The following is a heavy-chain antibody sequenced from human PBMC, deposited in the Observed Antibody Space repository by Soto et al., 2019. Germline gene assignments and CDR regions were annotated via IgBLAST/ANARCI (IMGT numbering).Heavy chain of an antibody. CDR3: ARESAFGGVIVKVFGY. D-gene: IGHD3-16*02. CDR1: GYTFTSYA. CDR2: INAGNGNT. V-gene: IGHV1-3*01. J-gene: IGHJ4*02. Sequence: ASVTVSCKASGYTFTSYAMHWVRQAPGQRLEWMGWINAGNGNTKYSQKFQGRVTITRDTSASTAYMELSSLRSEDTAVYYCARESAFGGVIVKVFGYWGQGTLVTVSS.